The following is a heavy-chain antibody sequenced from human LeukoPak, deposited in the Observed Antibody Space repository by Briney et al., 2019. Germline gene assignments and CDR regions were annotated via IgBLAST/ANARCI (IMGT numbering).Heavy chain of an antibody. CDR3: ARGGFVMTTADFDY. J-gene: IGHJ4*02. D-gene: IGHD4-17*01. V-gene: IGHV3-30-3*01. Sequence: GRSLRLSCAASGFTFSSYAMHWVRQAPGKGLEWVAVTSYDGSNKYYADSVKGRFTISGDNSKNTLYLQMNSLRAEDTAVYYCARGGFVMTTADFDYWGQGTLVTVSS. CDR1: GFTFSSYA. CDR2: TSYDGSNK.